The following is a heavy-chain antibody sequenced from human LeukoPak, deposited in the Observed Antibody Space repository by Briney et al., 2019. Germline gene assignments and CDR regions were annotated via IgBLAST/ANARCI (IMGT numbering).Heavy chain of an antibody. J-gene: IGHJ4*02. Sequence: GGSLRLSCAASGFIFDDYGMSWVRQAPGKGLEWVSGVNWNGGSTGYADSVKGRFTISRDNAKNSLYLQMNSLRAEDTAVYYCARGWELLGGFFDYWGQGTLVTVSS. CDR1: GFIFDDYG. D-gene: IGHD1-26*01. V-gene: IGHV3-20*04. CDR3: ARGWELLGGFFDY. CDR2: VNWNGGST.